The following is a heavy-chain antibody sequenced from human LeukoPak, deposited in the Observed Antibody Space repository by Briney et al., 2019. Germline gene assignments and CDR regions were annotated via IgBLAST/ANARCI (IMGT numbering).Heavy chain of an antibody. Sequence: GGSLRLSCAASGFTFSSYNMNWVRQAPGKGLEWVSVISGTGGSTYYADSVKGRFTISRDNSKNTLYLQMNNLRAEDTAVYYCANTYYYDSSGYYPFDYWGQGTLVTVSS. CDR3: ANTYYYDSSGYYPFDY. V-gene: IGHV3-23*01. CDR2: ISGTGGST. CDR1: GFTFSSYN. J-gene: IGHJ4*02. D-gene: IGHD3-22*01.